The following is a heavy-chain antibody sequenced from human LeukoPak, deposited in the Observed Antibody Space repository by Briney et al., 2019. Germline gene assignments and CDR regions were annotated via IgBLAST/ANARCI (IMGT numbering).Heavy chain of an antibody. CDR1: GFTFSSYS. CDR3: ARVRRGGDSRYFDY. D-gene: IGHD2-21*02. Sequence: GGSLRLSCSVSGFTFSSYSMNWVRQAPGRGLQWVASISGGGSYVFYADSVEGRFTISRDNAKNSLCLQMNNLRAEDTAVYYCARVRRGGDSRYFDYWGQGTLVTVSS. V-gene: IGHV3-21*04. CDR2: ISGGGSYV. J-gene: IGHJ4*02.